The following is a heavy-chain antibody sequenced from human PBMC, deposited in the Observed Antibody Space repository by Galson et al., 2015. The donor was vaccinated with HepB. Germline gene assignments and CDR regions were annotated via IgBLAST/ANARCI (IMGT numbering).Heavy chain of an antibody. CDR1: GDSISRNDCY. CDR3: VRRIAAPQTVVHYVDV. J-gene: IGHJ6*04. V-gene: IGHV4-39*01. Sequence: ETLSLTCTVPGDSISRNDCYWAWIRQPPGKGLEWIASIHYTGGTDYSHSPSLTSRVIISVDTSKSQFSLKLSSVTAADTAVYSCVRRIAAPQTVVHYVDVWGKGTTVTVSS. CDR2: IHYTGGT. D-gene: IGHD6-6*01.